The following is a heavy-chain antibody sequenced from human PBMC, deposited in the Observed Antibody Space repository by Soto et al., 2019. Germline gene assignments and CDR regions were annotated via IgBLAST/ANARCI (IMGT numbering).Heavy chain of an antibody. CDR3: ARDLHAIVVVVAPTMDALDI. D-gene: IGHD2-15*01. CDR2: ISSSSSYI. Sequence: GVSLRLSCAASGFTFSSYSMNWVRQAPGKGLEWVSSISSSSSYIYYADSVKGRFTISRDNAKNSLYLQMNSLRAEDTAVYYVARDLHAIVVVVAPTMDALDIWGQGTRVTVS. CDR1: GFTFSSYS. V-gene: IGHV3-21*01. J-gene: IGHJ3*02.